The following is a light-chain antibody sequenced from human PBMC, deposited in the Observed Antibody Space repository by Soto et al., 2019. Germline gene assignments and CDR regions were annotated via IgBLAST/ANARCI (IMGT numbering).Light chain of an antibody. CDR1: SSDVGGYNY. J-gene: IGLJ1*01. CDR3: SSYASSSIYV. CDR2: DVS. Sequence: QPALTQPASVSGSPGQSIPISCTGTSSDVGGYNYVSWHQQHPGKAPKLIIYDVSNRPSGVSNRFSGSKSGNTASLTISGLQAEDEADYYCSSYASSSIYVFGTGTKVTVL. V-gene: IGLV2-14*01.